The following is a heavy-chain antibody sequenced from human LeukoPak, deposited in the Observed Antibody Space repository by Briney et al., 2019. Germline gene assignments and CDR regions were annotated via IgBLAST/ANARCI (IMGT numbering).Heavy chain of an antibody. CDR2: MNPNSGNT. D-gene: IGHD1-26*01. CDR1: GGTFSSYA. CDR3: ARRDSGSIA. Sequence: ASVKVSCKASGGTFSSYAINWVRQATGQGLGWMGWMNPNSGNTGYAQKFQGRVTMTRNTSISTAYMELSRLRSEDTAVYYCARRDSGSIAWGQGTLVTVTS. J-gene: IGHJ4*02. V-gene: IGHV1-8*02.